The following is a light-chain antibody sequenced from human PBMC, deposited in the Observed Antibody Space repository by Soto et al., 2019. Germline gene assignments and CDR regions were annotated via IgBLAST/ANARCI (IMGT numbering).Light chain of an antibody. CDR1: NSDVGGYDY. J-gene: IGLJ1*01. V-gene: IGLV2-14*01. Sequence: QSALTQPASVSGSPGQLITMSCTGTNSDVGGYDYVSWYQHHPGKAPKLIIYEVSNRPSGVSDRFSGSKSDNTASLTISGLQTEDEAYYYCSSYTTSATLVVFGTGTKLTVL. CDR2: EVS. CDR3: SSYTTSATLVV.